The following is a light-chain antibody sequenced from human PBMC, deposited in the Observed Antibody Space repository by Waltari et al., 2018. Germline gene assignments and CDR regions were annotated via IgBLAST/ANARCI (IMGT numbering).Light chain of an antibody. J-gene: IGKJ2*01. CDR3: QQYNMYSPYT. Sequence: DFQLTKSTSTLSALVGDRVTITCRASQTISGWLAWYQQKPGNAPKILMFQASSLESGVPSSFSDSGSGTGFTLAFISLQPDDFTPCYCQQYNMYSPYTFGQGTRLEI. CDR2: QAS. CDR1: QTISGW. V-gene: IGKV1-5*03.